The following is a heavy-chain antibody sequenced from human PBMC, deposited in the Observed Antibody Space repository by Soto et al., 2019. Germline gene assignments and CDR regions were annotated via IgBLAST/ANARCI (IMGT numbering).Heavy chain of an antibody. D-gene: IGHD6-13*01. CDR3: ARDPGSSAFDL. CDR1: GFTFSSYW. V-gene: IGHV3-7*04. Sequence: EVQLVDSGGGLVQPGGSLRLSCEASGFTFSSYWMSWVRQAPDKGPEFVANTKEDGSVINYVDSVKGRFTISRDNVKNSVYLHMNSLRGEDTAIYYCARDPGSSAFDLWGQGTVVTVSS. CDR2: TKEDGSVI. J-gene: IGHJ3*01.